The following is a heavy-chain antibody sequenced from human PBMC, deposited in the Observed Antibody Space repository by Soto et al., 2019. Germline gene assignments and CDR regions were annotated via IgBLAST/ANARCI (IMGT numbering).Heavy chain of an antibody. J-gene: IGHJ3*02. CDR3: VRARNYFYLYDAFDI. CDR1: GGTFSSYA. D-gene: IGHD1-7*01. CDR2: VRGNGAPP. Sequence: PGGSLRLSCSASGGTFSSYAIHWDRKAPGKGLDYVSGVRGNGAPPFYADSVKGRFTNSRDNPKNTLYLQMSSLSDDDTAVYYCVRARNYFYLYDAFDIWGQGTMVTVSS. V-gene: IGHV3-64D*06.